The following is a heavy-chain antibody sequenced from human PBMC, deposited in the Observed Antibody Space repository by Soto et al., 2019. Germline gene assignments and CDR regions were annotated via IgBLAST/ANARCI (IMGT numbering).Heavy chain of an antibody. D-gene: IGHD6-6*01. J-gene: IGHJ5*02. V-gene: IGHV4-39*01. CDR1: GGSISSSSYY. Sequence: PSETLSLTCTVSGGSISSSSYYWGWIRQPPGKGLEWIGRIYYSGSTYYNPSLKSRVTISVDTSKNQFSLKLSSVTAADTAVYYCARMYSSSSGDWFDPWGQGTLVTVSS. CDR3: ARMYSSSSGDWFDP. CDR2: IYYSGST.